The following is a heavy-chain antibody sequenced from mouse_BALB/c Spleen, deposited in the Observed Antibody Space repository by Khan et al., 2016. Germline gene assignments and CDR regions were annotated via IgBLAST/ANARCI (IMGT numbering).Heavy chain of an antibody. CDR2: IDPETGGT. CDR3: TRKGIFYGNYDFDS. D-gene: IGHD2-1*01. J-gene: IGHJ2*01. Sequence: QVRLQQSGAELVRPGASVTLSCKASGYTFSDYEMHWVKQTPVHGLEWIGAIDPETGGTAYNQKFKGQATLTAGRSSSTAYIELRSLTSEDSAVYYSTRKGIFYGNYDFDSWGQGTTLTVSS. CDR1: GYTFSDYE. V-gene: IGHV1-15*01.